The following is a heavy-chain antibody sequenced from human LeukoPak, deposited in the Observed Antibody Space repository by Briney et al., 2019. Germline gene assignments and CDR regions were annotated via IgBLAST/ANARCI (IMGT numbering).Heavy chain of an antibody. CDR3: ARVTYGYYMDV. D-gene: IGHD4-17*01. J-gene: IGHJ6*03. V-gene: IGHV4-38-2*02. CDR2: IYRSGST. CDR1: NYSISNSLY. Sequence: PSETLSLTCSGSNYSISNSLYWGWLRQPPGKGLEWIGSIYRSGSTFYNPSLKSRVTISLDTSKNQFSLKLSSVTAADTAVYFCARVTYGYYMDVWGKGTTVTVSS.